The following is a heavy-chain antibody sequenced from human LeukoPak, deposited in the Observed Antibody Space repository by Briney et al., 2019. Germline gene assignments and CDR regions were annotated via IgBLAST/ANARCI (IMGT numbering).Heavy chain of an antibody. CDR1: GFTFSSYS. Sequence: GGSLRLSCAASGFTFSSYSMNWVRQAPGKGVEWVSSISSSSSYIYYADSVKGRFTISRDNAKNSLYLQMNSLRAEDTAVYYCAREATTVSVVYYYYYMDVWGKGTTVTVSS. CDR2: ISSSSSYI. J-gene: IGHJ6*03. CDR3: AREATTVSVVYYYYYMDV. V-gene: IGHV3-21*01. D-gene: IGHD4-11*01.